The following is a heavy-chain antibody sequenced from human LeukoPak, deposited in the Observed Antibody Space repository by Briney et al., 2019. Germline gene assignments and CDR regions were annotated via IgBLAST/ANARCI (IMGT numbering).Heavy chain of an antibody. CDR1: GFTFSSYG. V-gene: IGHV3-30*18. Sequence: GGSLRLSCAASGFTFSSYGMHWVRQAPGKGLEWVAVISYDGSNKYYADSVKGRFTISRDNSKNTLYLQMNSLRAEDTAVYYCAKDRECSGGSCYSYYFDHWGQGTLVTVSS. CDR2: ISYDGSNK. CDR3: AKDRECSGGSCYSYYFDH. J-gene: IGHJ4*02. D-gene: IGHD2-15*01.